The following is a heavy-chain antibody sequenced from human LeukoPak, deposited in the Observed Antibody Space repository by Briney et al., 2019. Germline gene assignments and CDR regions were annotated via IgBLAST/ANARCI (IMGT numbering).Heavy chain of an antibody. V-gene: IGHV1-8*03. CDR1: GYTFTTYD. Sequence: ASVTVSCTASGYTFTTYDINWVRQATGQGLEWMGWMNPNSGYTGYAQKFQGRVTITRDTSISTAYMELSSLRSADTAVYYCARVAGSIDYWGQGTLVTVSS. D-gene: IGHD6-19*01. J-gene: IGHJ4*02. CDR3: ARVAGSIDY. CDR2: MNPNSGYT.